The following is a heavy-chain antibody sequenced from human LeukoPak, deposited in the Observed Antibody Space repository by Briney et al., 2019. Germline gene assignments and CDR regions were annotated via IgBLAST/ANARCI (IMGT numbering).Heavy chain of an antibody. D-gene: IGHD3-3*01. CDR2: INHSGST. Sequence: SETLSLTCAVYGGPFSGYYWSWIRQPPGKGLEWIGEINHSGSTNYNPSLKSRVTISVDTSKNQFSLKLSSVTAADTAVYYCARSSYYDFWSGYSPIDYWGQGTLVTVSS. V-gene: IGHV4-34*01. CDR3: ARSSYYDFWSGYSPIDY. J-gene: IGHJ4*02. CDR1: GGPFSGYY.